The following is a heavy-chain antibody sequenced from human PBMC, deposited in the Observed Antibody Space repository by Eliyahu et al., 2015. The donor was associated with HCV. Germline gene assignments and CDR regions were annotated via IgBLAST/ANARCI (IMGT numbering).Heavy chain of an antibody. CDR2: ISTSGLAT. CDR1: GXXXXDNNY. D-gene: IGHD3-22*01. J-gene: IGHJ4*02. V-gene: IGHV3-11*01. CDR3: ARNGGYHGSAYFDY. Sequence: QVQLVESGGGLVKPGGSLRLSCVVXGXXXXDNNYMSWIRQAPGKGPEWLSDISTSGLATHYADSVRGRFTISRDNPRNSLYLEMNSLTVADTAVYYCARNGGYHGSAYFDYWGQGTLVTVSS.